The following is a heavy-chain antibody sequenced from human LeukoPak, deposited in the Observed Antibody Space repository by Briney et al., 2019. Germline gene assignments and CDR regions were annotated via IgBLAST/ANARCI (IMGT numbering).Heavy chain of an antibody. CDR3: ARGSYYSDSSGYSAYHYYYMDV. Sequence: SETLSLTCTVSGGSISSYYWNWIRQPPGKGLEWIGYIYYSGSTNYNPSLKSRVTISVDTSKNQFSLKLSSVTAADTAVYFCARGSYYSDSSGYSAYHYYYMDVWGKGTTVTVSS. CDR1: GGSISSYY. D-gene: IGHD3-22*01. CDR2: IYYSGST. J-gene: IGHJ6*03. V-gene: IGHV4-59*01.